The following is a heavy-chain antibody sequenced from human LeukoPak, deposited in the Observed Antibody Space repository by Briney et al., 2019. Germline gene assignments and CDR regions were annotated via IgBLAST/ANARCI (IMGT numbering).Heavy chain of an antibody. J-gene: IGHJ4*02. V-gene: IGHV3-33*01. CDR2: IWYDGRNK. D-gene: IGHD3-22*01. CDR3: VRGDRYDTSGYFLDH. Sequence: GGSLRLSCAASGFTFNTYGMHWVRQAPGKGVEWVAVIWYDGRNKYYPASVKGRFTISRDNSKNTLYLQMNSLRAEDTAVYHCVRGDRYDTSGYFLDHWGQGTLVTVSS. CDR1: GFTFNTYG.